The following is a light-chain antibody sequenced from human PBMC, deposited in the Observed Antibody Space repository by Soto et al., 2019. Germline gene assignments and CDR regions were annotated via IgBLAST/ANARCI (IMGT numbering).Light chain of an antibody. J-gene: IGKJ4*01. V-gene: IGKV1-33*01. Sequence: DLQMTQSPSSLSASVGDRVTITCQASQDISNYLNWYQQKPGKAPKLLIYDASNLETGVPSRFSGSGSGTDFTFTISRLQPEDIATYYCQQYDNLPRAFGGGTKVEIK. CDR1: QDISNY. CDR2: DAS. CDR3: QQYDNLPRA.